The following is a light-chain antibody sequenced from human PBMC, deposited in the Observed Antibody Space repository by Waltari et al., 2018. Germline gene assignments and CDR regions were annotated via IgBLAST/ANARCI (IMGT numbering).Light chain of an antibody. CDR3: QQYGSSPKT. CDR2: GAS. CDR1: QSVSSNY. V-gene: IGKV3-20*01. Sequence: DIVLTQSPGTLSLSPGERATISCRASQSVSSNYLAWYQQKPGQAPRLLIFGASSRATGIPDRFSGSGSGTDFTLTISRLEPEDFAVYYCQQYGSSPKTFGQGTKVEIK. J-gene: IGKJ1*01.